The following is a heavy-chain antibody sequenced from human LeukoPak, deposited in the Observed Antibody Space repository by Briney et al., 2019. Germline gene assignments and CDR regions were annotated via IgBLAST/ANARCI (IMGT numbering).Heavy chain of an antibody. CDR1: GGSTSSYY. D-gene: IGHD1-26*01. Sequence: PSETLSLTCTVSGGSTSSYYWSWIRQPPGKGLEWIGYIYTSGSTNYNPSLKSRVTISVDTSKNQFSLKLSSVTAADTAVYYCAGTAYSGSYYRDYWGQGTLVTVSS. CDR3: AGTAYSGSYYRDY. V-gene: IGHV4-4*09. CDR2: IYTSGST. J-gene: IGHJ4*02.